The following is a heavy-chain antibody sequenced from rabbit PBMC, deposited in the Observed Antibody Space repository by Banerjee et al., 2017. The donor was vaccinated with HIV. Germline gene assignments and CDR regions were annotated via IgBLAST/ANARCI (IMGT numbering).Heavy chain of an antibody. CDR3: ARWVSGSNYWDL. D-gene: IGHD8-1*01. Sequence: QQQLEESGGDLVKPEGSLTLTCTASGFSFSSYWMCWVRQAPGKGLEWIACIDAGSSGYTWYANWAKGRFTISKTSSTTVTLQMTSMTGADTDTYFCARWVSGSNYWDLWGPGTLVTV. V-gene: IGHV1S45*01. CDR1: GFSFSSYW. J-gene: IGHJ4*01. CDR2: IDAGSSGYT.